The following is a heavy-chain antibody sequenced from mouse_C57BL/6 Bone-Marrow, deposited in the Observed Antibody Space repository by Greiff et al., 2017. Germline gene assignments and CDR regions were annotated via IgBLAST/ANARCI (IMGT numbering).Heavy chain of an antibody. CDR2: IYPGSGST. J-gene: IGHJ4*01. V-gene: IGHV1-55*01. CDR3: ARSGAMDY. D-gene: IGHD3-1*01. Sequence: QVQLQQPGAELVKPGASVKMSCKASGYTFTSYWITWVKQRPGQGLEWIGDIYPGSGSTNYNEKFKSKATLALDTSSSTAYMQLSSLTSEDSAVYYCARSGAMDYWGQGTSVTVSS. CDR1: GYTFTSYW.